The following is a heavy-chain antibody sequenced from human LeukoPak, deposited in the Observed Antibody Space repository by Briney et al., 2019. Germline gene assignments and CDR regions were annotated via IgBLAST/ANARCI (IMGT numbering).Heavy chain of an antibody. V-gene: IGHV4-34*01. J-gene: IGHJ4*02. D-gene: IGHD1-26*01. Sequence: SETLSLTCAGYGGSFSDSYWTWIRQRPGKGLEWIGEIHHSGTTNYNPSLKSRVTISVDTSKNQFSLKLSSVTAADTAVYYCARGGMAVGATSTFDYWGQGTLVTVSS. CDR3: ARGGMAVGATSTFDY. CDR2: IHHSGTT. CDR1: GGSFSDSY.